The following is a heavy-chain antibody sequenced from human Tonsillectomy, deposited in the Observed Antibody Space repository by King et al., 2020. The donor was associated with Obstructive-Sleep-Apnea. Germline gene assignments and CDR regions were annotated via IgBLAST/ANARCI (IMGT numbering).Heavy chain of an antibody. CDR1: GGSFSGYY. D-gene: IGHD2-2*01. CDR2: INQGGST. V-gene: IGHV4-34*01. J-gene: IGHJ5*02. Sequence: VQLQQWGAGLLKPSETLSLTCAVYGGSFSGYYWTWVRQPPGKGLEWIGEINQGGSTNYNPSPKSRVTISVDTSKNQFSLKLSSVTAADTAVYYCACPYCSSTNCYENWFDPWGQGTLVTVSP. CDR3: ACPYCSSTNCYENWFDP.